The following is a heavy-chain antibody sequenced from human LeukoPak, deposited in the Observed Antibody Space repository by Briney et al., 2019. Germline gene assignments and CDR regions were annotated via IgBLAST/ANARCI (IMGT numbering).Heavy chain of an antibody. J-gene: IGHJ5*02. CDR2: INHSGST. V-gene: IGHV4-34*01. D-gene: IGHD2-2*02. CDR3: ARGSPRYVVPAALRANNWFDP. CDR1: GGSFSGYY. Sequence: SETLSLTCAVYGGSFSGYYWSWIRQPPGKGLEWIGEINHSGSTNYNPSLNSRVTISVDTSKNQFSLKLSSVTAADTAVYYCARGSPRYVVPAALRANNWFDPWGQGTLVTVSS.